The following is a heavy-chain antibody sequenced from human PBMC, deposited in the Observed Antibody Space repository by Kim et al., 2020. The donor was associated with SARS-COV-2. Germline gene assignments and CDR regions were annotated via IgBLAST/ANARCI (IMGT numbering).Heavy chain of an antibody. J-gene: IGHJ5*02. CDR1: GGTFSSYA. CDR2: IIPIFGTA. V-gene: IGHV1-69*13. D-gene: IGHD5-18*01. CDR3: ARGVTAIPNWFDP. Sequence: SVKVSCKASGGTFSSYAISWVRQAPGQGLEWMGGIIPIFGTANYAQKFQGRVTITADESTSTAYMELSSLRSEDTAVYYCARGVTAIPNWFDPWGQGTLVTVSS.